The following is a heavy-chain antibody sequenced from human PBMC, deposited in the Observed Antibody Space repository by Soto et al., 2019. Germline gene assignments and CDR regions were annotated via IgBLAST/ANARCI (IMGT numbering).Heavy chain of an antibody. CDR3: ARRGGSSSGYYYYAMDV. J-gene: IGHJ6*02. Sequence: PSETLSLTCSVSSDSMNSGGYYWSWIGHHPGKGLEWIGYIYSNGDTYYNPSLKSRVTISVDTSKNQFSLNLTSVTAADTAVYYCARRGGSSSGYYYYAMDVWGQGTTVTVSS. CDR1: SDSMNSGGYY. V-gene: IGHV4-31*03. CDR2: IYSNGDT. D-gene: IGHD6-6*01.